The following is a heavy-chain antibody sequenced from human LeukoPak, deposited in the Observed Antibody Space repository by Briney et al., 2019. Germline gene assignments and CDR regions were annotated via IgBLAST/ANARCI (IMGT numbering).Heavy chain of an antibody. CDR3: TSKTVYYDSNGYYPLQNY. D-gene: IGHD3-22*01. CDR1: AFTFSSYE. CDR2: ITGSGSTI. V-gene: IGHV3-48*03. J-gene: IGHJ4*02. Sequence: GRSLRPACAAAAFTFSSYEMNWVRQAAGEGLEWLSYITGSGSTIYYADSVKGRFTISRDNAKSSLYLQMNSLRDEDTAVYYCTSKTVYYDSNGYYPLQNYWGQGTLVTVSS.